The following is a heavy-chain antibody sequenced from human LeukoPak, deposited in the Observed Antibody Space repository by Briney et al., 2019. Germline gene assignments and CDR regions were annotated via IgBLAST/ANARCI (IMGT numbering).Heavy chain of an antibody. Sequence: GGSLRLSCAASGFTFSSYNMNWVRQAPGKGLQWVSSITSSSDYIYYADSVKGRFTISRDNAKNSLYLQMNTLRAEDTAVCYCARGGWDDTSAYNNYTFDIWGQGTMVTVSS. V-gene: IGHV3-21*01. CDR3: ARGGWDDTSAYNNYTFDI. CDR2: ITSSSDYI. D-gene: IGHD3-22*01. CDR1: GFTFSSYN. J-gene: IGHJ3*02.